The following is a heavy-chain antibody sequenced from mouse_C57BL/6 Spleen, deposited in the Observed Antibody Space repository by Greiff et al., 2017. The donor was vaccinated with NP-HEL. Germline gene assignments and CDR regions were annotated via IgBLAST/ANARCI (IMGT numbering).Heavy chain of an antibody. J-gene: IGHJ3*01. Sequence: EVMLVESGGGLVQPGGSLKLSCAASGFTFSDYGMAWVRQAPRKGPEWVAFISNLAYSIYYADTVTGRFTISRENAKNTLYLEMSSLRSEDTAMYYCARHEIDGNSWFAYWGQGTLVTVSA. CDR3: ARHEIDGNSWFAY. V-gene: IGHV5-15*04. CDR2: ISNLAYSI. CDR1: GFTFSDYG. D-gene: IGHD2-1*01.